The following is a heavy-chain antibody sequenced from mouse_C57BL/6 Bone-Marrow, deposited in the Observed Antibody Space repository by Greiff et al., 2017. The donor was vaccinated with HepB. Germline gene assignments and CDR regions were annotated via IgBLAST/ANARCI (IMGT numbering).Heavy chain of an antibody. Sequence: LKESGPGILQSSQTLSLTCSFSGFSLSTSGMGVSWIRQPSGKGLEWLAHIYWDDDKRYNPSLKSRLTISKDTSRNQVFLKITSVDTADTATYYCARVYGSSPNWYFDVWGTGTTVTVSS. CDR2: IYWDDDK. J-gene: IGHJ1*03. D-gene: IGHD1-1*01. CDR3: ARVYGSSPNWYFDV. CDR1: GFSLSTSGMG. V-gene: IGHV8-12*01.